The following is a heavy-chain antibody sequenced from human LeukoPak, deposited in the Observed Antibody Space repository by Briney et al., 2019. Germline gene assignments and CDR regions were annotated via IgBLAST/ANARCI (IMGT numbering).Heavy chain of an antibody. J-gene: IGHJ4*02. CDR3: VRDTVTADY. D-gene: IGHD4-17*01. Sequence: PGGSLRLSCAASGFTLRSYGVHWVRQAPGKGLEWVAVIWYDGSNKYYADSVKGRFTISRDNSKNTLYLQMNSLRAEDTAVYYCVRDTVTADYWGQGTLVTVSS. CDR2: IWYDGSNK. V-gene: IGHV3-33*01. CDR1: GFTLRSYG.